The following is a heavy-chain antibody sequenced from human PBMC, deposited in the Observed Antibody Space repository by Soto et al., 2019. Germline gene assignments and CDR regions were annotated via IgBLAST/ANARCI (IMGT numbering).Heavy chain of an antibody. Sequence: EVQLLESGGGLVQPGGSLRLSCAASGFTFSSYAMSWVRQAPGKGLEWVSAISGSGGSTYYADSVKGRFTISRDNSKNTMYLQMNSLRAEDTAVYYCAKSAYYDFWSGYYPIDYWGQGPLVTVSS. J-gene: IGHJ4*02. CDR1: GFTFSSYA. D-gene: IGHD3-3*01. CDR3: AKSAYYDFWSGYYPIDY. CDR2: ISGSGGST. V-gene: IGHV3-23*01.